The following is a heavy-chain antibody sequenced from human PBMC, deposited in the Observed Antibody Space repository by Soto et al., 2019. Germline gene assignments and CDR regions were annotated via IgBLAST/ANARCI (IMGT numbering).Heavy chain of an antibody. CDR1: DGSISNYY. CDR2: IYYSGIT. J-gene: IGHJ4*02. CDR3: ASFHTGSSYFGY. V-gene: IGHV4-59*07. Sequence: SDTLSLTCTVSDGSISNYYWSWIRQPPGKGLEWIGYIYYSGITNYNPSLKSRVTISLDTSKSQFSLKLSSVTAADTAVYYCASFHTGSSYFGYWGQGTLVTVSS. D-gene: IGHD1-26*01.